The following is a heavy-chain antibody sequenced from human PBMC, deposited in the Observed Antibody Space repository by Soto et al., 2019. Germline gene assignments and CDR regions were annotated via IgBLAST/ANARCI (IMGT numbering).Heavy chain of an antibody. CDR2: IWYDGSNK. J-gene: IGHJ6*03. V-gene: IGHV3-33*01. CDR1: GFTFSSYG. D-gene: IGHD3-10*01. CDR3: ARGVLPGYYYYMDV. Sequence: QVQLVESGGGVVQPGRSLRLSCAASGFTFSSYGMHWVRQAPGKGLEWVAVIWYDGSNKYYADSVKGRFTISRDNSKNTVYLQMNSLRAEDTAVYYCARGVLPGYYYYMDVWGKGTTVTVSS.